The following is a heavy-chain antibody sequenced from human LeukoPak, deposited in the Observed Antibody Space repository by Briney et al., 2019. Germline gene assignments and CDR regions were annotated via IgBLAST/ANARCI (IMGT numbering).Heavy chain of an antibody. CDR1: GFTFRDYT. CDR2: ISKSGTYI. D-gene: IGHD2-2*01. V-gene: IGHV3-21*01. CDR3: AREVVIVVEPAANTIDY. J-gene: IGHJ4*02. Sequence: GGSLRLSCAASGFTFRDYTMNWVRQAPGKGLEWVSAISKSGTYIKYADSVKGRFTVYRDNAKNSLFLQMNSLRVEDTAVYYCAREVVIVVEPAANTIDYWGQGTRVTVSS.